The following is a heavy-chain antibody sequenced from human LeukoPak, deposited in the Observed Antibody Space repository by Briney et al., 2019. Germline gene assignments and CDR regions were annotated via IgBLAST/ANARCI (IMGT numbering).Heavy chain of an antibody. Sequence: SETLSLTCTVSGVSIRSYYWSWIRQPPGKGLEWIGYIYFSGSTSYNPSLKSRVTISVDTSKNQFSLKLSSVTAADTAVYYCARATYSSGWGTSDYWGQGTLVTVSS. CDR1: GVSIRSYY. CDR2: IYFSGST. J-gene: IGHJ4*02. D-gene: IGHD6-19*01. V-gene: IGHV4-59*01. CDR3: ARATYSSGWGTSDY.